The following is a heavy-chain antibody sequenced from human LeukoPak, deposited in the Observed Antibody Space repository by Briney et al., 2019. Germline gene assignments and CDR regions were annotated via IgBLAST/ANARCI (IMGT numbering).Heavy chain of an antibody. Sequence: GGSLRLSCAASGFTFDDYAMHWVRQAPGKGLEWVSVIYSGGSTYYADSVKGRFTISRDNSKNTLYLQMNSLRAEDTAVYYCAREMVRGTNWFDPWGQGTLVTVSS. J-gene: IGHJ5*02. CDR1: GFTFDDYA. CDR3: AREMVRGTNWFDP. V-gene: IGHV3-66*01. D-gene: IGHD3-10*01. CDR2: IYSGGST.